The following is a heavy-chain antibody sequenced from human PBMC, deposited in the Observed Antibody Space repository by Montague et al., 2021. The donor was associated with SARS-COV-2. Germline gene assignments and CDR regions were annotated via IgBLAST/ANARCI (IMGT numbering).Heavy chain of an antibody. D-gene: IGHD6-13*01. CDR3: ATLSRRTAAGTRDYFGLDV. Sequence: SETLSLTCRVSGDSISTSTWWSWVRQPPGKGLEWVGENFHSGANNNNPSLKSRVIISVDKSNNQFSLRLSSLIAADTAVYYCATLSRRTAAGTRDYFGLDVWGQGTTVAVSS. CDR2: NFHSGAN. V-gene: IGHV4-4*02. J-gene: IGHJ6*02. CDR1: GDSISTSTW.